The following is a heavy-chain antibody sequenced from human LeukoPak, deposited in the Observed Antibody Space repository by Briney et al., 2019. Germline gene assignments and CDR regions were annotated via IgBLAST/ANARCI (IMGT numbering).Heavy chain of an antibody. CDR3: ARVRGNSCDY. D-gene: IGHD3-10*01. V-gene: IGHV1-2*02. J-gene: IGHJ4*02. CDR2: IRGDTGDT. CDR1: GYSVSDYY. Sequence: ASATVSCKTSGYSVSDYYMHWVRQAPGQGLEWMGWIRGDTGDTDSPQKFQGRVTMTRDTSTNTAYMELSRLRYDDTAMYFCARVRGNSCDYWGQGTLVTVSS.